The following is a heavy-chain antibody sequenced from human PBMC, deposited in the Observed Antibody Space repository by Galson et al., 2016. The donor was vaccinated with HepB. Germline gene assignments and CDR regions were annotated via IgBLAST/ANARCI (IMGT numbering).Heavy chain of an antibody. CDR2: IETAGDT. CDR3: ARGKSLLTMPWNYGLDV. J-gene: IGHJ6*04. Sequence: SLRLSCAASGFTFSIHDMHWVRQVTGKGLEWVSAIETAGDTYYPDSVKGRFTISRESDKNSLYLQMNDLKAGDTAVYYCARGKSLLTMPWNYGLDVWGKGTAVTVSS. CDR1: GFTFSIHD. D-gene: IGHD1-1*01. V-gene: IGHV3-13*01.